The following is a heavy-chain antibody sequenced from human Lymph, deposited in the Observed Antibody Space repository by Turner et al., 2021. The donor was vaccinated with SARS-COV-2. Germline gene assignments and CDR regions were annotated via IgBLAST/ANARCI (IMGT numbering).Heavy chain of an antibody. D-gene: IGHD4-17*01. J-gene: IGHJ4*02. Sequence: EVQLVESGGGLIQPGGSLRLSCAASEFTVSSNYMSWVRQATGKGLEWVSIIYSGGSTYYADSVKGRITISRDNSKNTLYLQMNSLRAEDTAVYYCARVLPYGDYFDYWGQGTLVTVSS. CDR3: ARVLPYGDYFDY. CDR1: EFTVSSNY. V-gene: IGHV3-53*01. CDR2: IYSGGST.